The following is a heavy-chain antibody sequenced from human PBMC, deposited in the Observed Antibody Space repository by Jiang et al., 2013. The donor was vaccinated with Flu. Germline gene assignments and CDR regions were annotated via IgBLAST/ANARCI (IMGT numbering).Heavy chain of an antibody. D-gene: IGHD6-19*01. CDR1: GYTFTGYY. V-gene: IGHV1-2*04. Sequence: GAEVKKPGASVKVSCKASGYTFTGYYMHWVRQAPGQGLEWMGWINPNSGGTNYAQKFQGWVTMTRDTSISTAYMELSRLRSDDTAVYYCARAIAVAGTREIWFDPWGQGTLVTVSS. CDR3: ARAIAVAGTREIWFDP. J-gene: IGHJ5*02. CDR2: INPNSGGT.